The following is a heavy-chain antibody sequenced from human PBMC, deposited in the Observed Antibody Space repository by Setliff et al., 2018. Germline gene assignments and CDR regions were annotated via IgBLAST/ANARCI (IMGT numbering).Heavy chain of an antibody. Sequence: PSETLSLTCTVSGDSISGGTYYWSYWTWIRQPAGKGLEWIGHIYTGGSTNYNPSLKSRVTMSVDTSKNQFSLRLSSVTAADTAIYYCARDRLRGWFDPWGQGTLVTVSS. CDR1: GDSISGGTYY. CDR2: IYTGGST. J-gene: IGHJ5*02. V-gene: IGHV4-61*09. D-gene: IGHD2-21*02. CDR3: ARDRLRGWFDP.